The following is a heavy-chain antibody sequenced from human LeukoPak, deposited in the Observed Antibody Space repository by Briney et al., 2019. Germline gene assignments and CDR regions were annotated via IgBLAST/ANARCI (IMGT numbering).Heavy chain of an antibody. V-gene: IGHV1-69*13. CDR1: GYTFTSYG. CDR2: IIPIFGTA. CDR3: ARDRWEYYYDSSGSRDNWFDP. Sequence: ASVKVSCKASGYTFTSYGISWVRQAPGQGLEWMGGIIPIFGTANYAQKFQGRVTITADESTSTAYMELSSLRSEDTAVYYCARDRWEYYYDSSGSRDNWFDPWGQGTLVTVSS. D-gene: IGHD3-22*01. J-gene: IGHJ5*02.